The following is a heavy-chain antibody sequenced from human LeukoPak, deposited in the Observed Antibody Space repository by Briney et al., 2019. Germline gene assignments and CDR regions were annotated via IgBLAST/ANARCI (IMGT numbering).Heavy chain of an antibody. D-gene: IGHD3-16*01. J-gene: IGHJ4*02. CDR2: TYYRSKWYN. Sequence: SQTLSLTCAISGDSLSSNSATWNWVRQSPSRGLDWLGRTYYRSKWYNDYAVSVKGRVTINPDASKKQFSLQLNSVTPEDTAMYYCARGNGYPFDYWGQGTLVTVSS. V-gene: IGHV6-1*01. CDR1: GDSLSSNSAT. CDR3: ARGNGYPFDY.